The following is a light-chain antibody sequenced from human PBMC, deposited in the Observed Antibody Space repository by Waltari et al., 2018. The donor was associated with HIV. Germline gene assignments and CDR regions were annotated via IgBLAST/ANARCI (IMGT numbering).Light chain of an antibody. V-gene: IGLV1-44*01. CDR2: SNN. CDR3: AAWDDNRNAVV. Sequence: QSVLTQPPSASGTPGQRVAISCSRSSSNIGSNTITWYQQLSGTAPKLLINSNNQRPSGVPDRFSGSKSGTSGSLAISGLQSEDEADYYCAAWDDNRNAVVFGGGTKLTVL. CDR1: SSNIGSNT. J-gene: IGLJ2*01.